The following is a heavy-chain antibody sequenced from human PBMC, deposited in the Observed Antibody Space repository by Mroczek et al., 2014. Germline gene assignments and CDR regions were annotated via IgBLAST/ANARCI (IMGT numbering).Heavy chain of an antibody. Sequence: QVQLQQWGAGLLKPSETLSLTCAVYGGSFSGYYWSWIRQPPGKGLEWIGEINHSGSTNYNPSLKSRVTISVDTSKNQFSLKLSSVTAADTAVYYCARVGMGVVVPAAIIQQQLVFDYWGQGTLVTVSS. CDR3: ARVGMGVVVPAAIIQQQLVFDY. J-gene: IGHJ4*02. D-gene: IGHD2-2*02. CDR1: GGSFSGYY. CDR2: INHSGST. V-gene: IGHV4-34*01.